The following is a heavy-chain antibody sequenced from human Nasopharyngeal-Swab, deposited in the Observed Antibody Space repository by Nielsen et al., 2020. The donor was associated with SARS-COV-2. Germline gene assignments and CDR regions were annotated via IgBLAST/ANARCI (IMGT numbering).Heavy chain of an antibody. Sequence: GGSLRLSCAASGFTFSDYYMSWIRQAPGKGLEWVSYISSSGSTIYYADSVKGRFTISRDNAKNSLYLQMNSLRAEDTAVYYCASARDYGSGSYDYWGQGTLVTVSS. D-gene: IGHD3-10*01. V-gene: IGHV3-11*01. CDR3: ASARDYGSGSYDY. J-gene: IGHJ4*02. CDR1: GFTFSDYY. CDR2: ISSSGSTI.